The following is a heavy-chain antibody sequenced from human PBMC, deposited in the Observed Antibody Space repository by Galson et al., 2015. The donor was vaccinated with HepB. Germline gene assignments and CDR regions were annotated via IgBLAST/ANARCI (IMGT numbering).Heavy chain of an antibody. V-gene: IGHV4-39*07. CDR3: ARAIVVVPAAILEFNWFDP. CDR1: GGSISSSSYY. CDR2: IYYSGST. D-gene: IGHD2-2*01. J-gene: IGHJ5*02. Sequence: SETLSLTCTVSGGSISSSSYYWGWIRQPPGKGLEWIGSIYYSGSTYYNPSLKSRVTISVDTSKNQFSLRLSSVTAADTAVYYCARAIVVVPAAILEFNWFDPWGQGTLVTVSS.